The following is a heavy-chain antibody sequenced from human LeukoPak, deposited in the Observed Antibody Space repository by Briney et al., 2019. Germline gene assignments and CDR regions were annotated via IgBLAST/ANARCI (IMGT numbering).Heavy chain of an antibody. CDR3: AKNGDRGAFCSGGTCYPYYYYYMDV. J-gene: IGHJ6*03. CDR2: TYYRSKWYN. V-gene: IGHV6-1*01. Sequence: SQTLSLTCAISGDSVSSNSAAWNWIRQSPSRGLEWLGRTYYRSKWYNDYAVSVKSRITINPDTSKNQFSLQLNSVTPEDTAVYYCAKNGDRGAFCSGGTCYPYYYYYMDVWGKGTTVTISS. D-gene: IGHD2-15*01. CDR1: GDSVSSNSAA.